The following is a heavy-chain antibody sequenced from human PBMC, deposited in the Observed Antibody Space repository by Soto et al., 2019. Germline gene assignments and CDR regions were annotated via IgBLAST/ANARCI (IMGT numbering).Heavy chain of an antibody. V-gene: IGHV3-23*01. J-gene: IGHJ6*03. Sequence: EVQLLESGGGLVQPGGSLRLSCAASGFTVSSYAMSWVRQAPGKGLEGVSVISGSGSTYSADSVKGRFTISRDSSKTTVYLQMNSLRAEDTAVYYCAKALRFTFTTGYYMDVWGRGTTVTVSS. CDR1: GFTVSSYA. D-gene: IGHD3-16*01. CDR2: ISGSGST. CDR3: AKALRFTFTTGYYMDV.